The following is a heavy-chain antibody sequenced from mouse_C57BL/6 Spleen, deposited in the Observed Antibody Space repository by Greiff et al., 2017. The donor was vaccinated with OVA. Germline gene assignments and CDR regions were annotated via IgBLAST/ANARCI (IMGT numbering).Heavy chain of an antibody. CDR2: ISNGGGST. J-gene: IGHJ3*01. D-gene: IGHD3-2*02. CDR3: ARQGTAQATWFAY. CDR1: GFTFSDYY. Sequence: EVKLVESGGGLVQPGGSLKLSCAASGFTFSDYYMYWVRQTPEKRLEWVAYISNGGGSTYYPDTVKGQFTISRDNAKNTLYLQMSRLKSEDTAMYYCARQGTAQATWFAYWGQGTLVTVSA. V-gene: IGHV5-12*01.